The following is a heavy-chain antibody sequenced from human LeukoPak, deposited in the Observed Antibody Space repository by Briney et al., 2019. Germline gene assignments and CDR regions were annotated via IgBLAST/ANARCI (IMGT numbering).Heavy chain of an antibody. CDR1: GGSFSGYY. CDR2: INHSGST. V-gene: IGHV4-34*01. Sequence: PSETLSLTCAVYGGSFSGYYWSWIRQPPGKGLEWIGEINHSGSTNYNPSLKSRVTISVDTSKNQFSLKLSSVTAADTAVYYCARGPPSYYYDSSGYLEDWGQGTLVTVSS. D-gene: IGHD3-22*01. J-gene: IGHJ4*02. CDR3: ARGPPSYYYDSSGYLED.